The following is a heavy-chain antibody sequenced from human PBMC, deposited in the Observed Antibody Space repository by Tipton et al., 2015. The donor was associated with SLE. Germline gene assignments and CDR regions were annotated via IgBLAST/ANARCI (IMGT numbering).Heavy chain of an antibody. Sequence: GSLRLSCAASGFTFSTYWMSWVRQGPGKGLEWVSVIYSGGSTYYADSVKGRFTISRHNSKNTLYLQMNSLRAEDTAVYYCARERGYYYGMDVWGQGTTVTVSS. V-gene: IGHV3-53*04. CDR1: GFTFSTYW. J-gene: IGHJ6*02. CDR3: ARERGYYYGMDV. CDR2: IYSGGST.